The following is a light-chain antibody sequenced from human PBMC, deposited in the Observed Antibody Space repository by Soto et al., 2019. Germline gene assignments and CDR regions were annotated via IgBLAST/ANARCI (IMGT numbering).Light chain of an antibody. CDR1: QSIDTA. CDR2: GAS. J-gene: IGKJ2*01. CDR3: QQYFSYPYT. V-gene: IGKV1-5*01. Sequence: DIQMTQSPSTLSASVGDRVTITCRASQSIDTALAWYQQKPGKAPKLLIYGASTLQSGVPSRFSGSGSGTDFTLLISSLQSEDFATYYCQQYFSYPYTFGQGTKLEIK.